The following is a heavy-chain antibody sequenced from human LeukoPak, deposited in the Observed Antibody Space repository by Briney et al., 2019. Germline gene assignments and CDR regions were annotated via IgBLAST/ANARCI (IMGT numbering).Heavy chain of an antibody. CDR2: IYSSGST. J-gene: IGHJ5*02. CDR3: AREVAAPGTGGLSWFDP. CDR1: GGSIGSYY. D-gene: IGHD6-13*01. V-gene: IGHV4-59*01. Sequence: SETLALTCTVSGGSIGSYYRSWIRQPPGKGLEWIGYIYSSGSTNYNPSLKSRVTISLDTSKNQFSLKLSFVTAADTAVYYCAREVAAPGTGGLSWFDPWGQGTLVTVSS.